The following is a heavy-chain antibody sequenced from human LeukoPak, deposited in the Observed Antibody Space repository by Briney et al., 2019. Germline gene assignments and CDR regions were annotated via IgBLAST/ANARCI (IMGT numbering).Heavy chain of an antibody. J-gene: IGHJ4*02. CDR2: MNPNSGRT. D-gene: IGHD7-27*01. CDR1: GYTLTSYD. Sequence: ASVRVSCKASGYTLTSYDINWVRQATGQGLEWMGWMNPNSGRTGYAQNFQGRITITRNTSISTAYMELSSLSSVTAADTAVYYCARRDGDFWGQGTLATVSS. V-gene: IGHV1-8*01. CDR3: ARRDGDF.